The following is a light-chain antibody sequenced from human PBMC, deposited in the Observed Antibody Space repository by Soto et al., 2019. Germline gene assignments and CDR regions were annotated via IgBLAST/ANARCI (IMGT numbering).Light chain of an antibody. Sequence: ELVLTQSPGTLSLSPGERATLSCRASQSVSSNYLAWYQQKRGQAPSLLIYGASSRATGIPTRFSGSGSGTDFTLTITRLETEDFSVYYCQQYDTSPRTFGQGTKVEI. J-gene: IGKJ1*01. V-gene: IGKV3-20*01. CDR3: QQYDTSPRT. CDR1: QSVSSNY. CDR2: GAS.